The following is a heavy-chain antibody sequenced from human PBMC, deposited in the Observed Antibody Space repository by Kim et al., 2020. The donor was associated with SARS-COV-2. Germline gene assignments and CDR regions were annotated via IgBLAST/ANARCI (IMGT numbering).Heavy chain of an antibody. V-gene: IGHV6-1*01. Sequence: DYAVSVKSRITTNPDTAKNQFSLQLNSVTPEDTAVYYCARTGWLQYGMDVWGQGTTVTVSS. J-gene: IGHJ6*02. CDR3: ARTGWLQYGMDV. D-gene: IGHD5-12*01.